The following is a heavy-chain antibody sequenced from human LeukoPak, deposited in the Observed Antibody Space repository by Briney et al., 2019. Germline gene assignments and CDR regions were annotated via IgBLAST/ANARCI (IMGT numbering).Heavy chain of an antibody. CDR2: MSPDSGNT. CDR1: GYTFSSYD. Sequence: ASVKVSCKASGYTFSSYDINWVRQATGQGLEWMGWMSPDSGNTGYGQKFQGRVIMTRDTSISTAYMELSSLTSEDTAVYFCARDRVGVGGNGWENWGQGTLVTVSS. D-gene: IGHD6-19*01. CDR3: ARDRVGVGGNGWEN. V-gene: IGHV1-8*01. J-gene: IGHJ4*02.